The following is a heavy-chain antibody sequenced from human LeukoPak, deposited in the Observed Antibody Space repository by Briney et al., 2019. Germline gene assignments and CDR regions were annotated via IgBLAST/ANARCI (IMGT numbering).Heavy chain of an antibody. CDR3: ARTTNWNYRYYYYYMDV. CDR1: GYTFTGYY. V-gene: IGHV1-2*02. J-gene: IGHJ6*03. CDR2: INPNSGGT. Sequence: ASVKVSCKASGYTFTGYYMHWVRQAPGQELEWMGWINPNSGGTNYAQKFQGRVTMTRDTSISTAYMELSRLRSDDRAVYYCARTTNWNYRYYYYYMDVWGKGTTVTVSS. D-gene: IGHD1-7*01.